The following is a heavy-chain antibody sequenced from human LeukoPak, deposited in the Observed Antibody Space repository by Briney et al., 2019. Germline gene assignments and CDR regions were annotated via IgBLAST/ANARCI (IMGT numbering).Heavy chain of an antibody. CDR1: GFTFSGSA. J-gene: IGHJ4*02. Sequence: GGSLTLSCAASGFTFSGSAMHWVRQASGKGLEWVGRIRSKADSYATALAASLKRSFTISRDDSKSTAYLQMNSLKAEDTAVYYCTGVYYDILTGYYPTPYWRQGTLVTVSS. CDR3: TGVYYDILTGYYPTPY. CDR2: IRSKADSYAT. V-gene: IGHV3-73*01. D-gene: IGHD3-9*01.